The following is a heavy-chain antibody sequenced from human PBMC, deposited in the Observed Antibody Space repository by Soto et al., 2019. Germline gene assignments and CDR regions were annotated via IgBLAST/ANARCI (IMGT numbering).Heavy chain of an antibody. D-gene: IGHD3-10*01. CDR3: ARVAMVRGGSQSHYFGMDV. V-gene: IGHV2-26*01. J-gene: IGHJ6*02. CDR1: GFSITSPRLG. Sequence: QVTLKESGPALVKSTETLTLTCAVSGFSITSPRLGVSWIRQPPGKALEWLAHIFSTDEISYTTSLKSRLTIAKDTSKRQVVLTMTNMDPADTGTYFCARVAMVRGGSQSHYFGMDVWGQGTTVTVSS. CDR2: IFSTDEI.